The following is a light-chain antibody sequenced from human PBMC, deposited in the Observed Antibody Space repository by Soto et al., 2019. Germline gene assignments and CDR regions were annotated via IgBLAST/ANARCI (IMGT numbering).Light chain of an antibody. CDR1: KSVSNN. Sequence: EIVMTQSPATLSVSPGERAILSRRASKSVSNNLAWYQQKPGQAPRLLIYGASTRATGIPARFSGSGSGTEFTLSISSLQSEDFAMYYCQQYNNWPPLTFGGWTKVEIK. V-gene: IGKV3-15*01. CDR3: QQYNNWPPLT. J-gene: IGKJ4*01. CDR2: GAS.